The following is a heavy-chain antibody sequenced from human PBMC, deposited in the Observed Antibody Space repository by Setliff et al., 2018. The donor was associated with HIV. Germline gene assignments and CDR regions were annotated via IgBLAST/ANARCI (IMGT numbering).Heavy chain of an antibody. CDR2: TSVSGSA. V-gene: IGHV4-39*07. D-gene: IGHD6-19*01. J-gene: IGHJ3*02. Sequence: PSETLSLTCTVSGGSISSSSYFWGWIRQPPGKGLEWIGRTSVSGSATYNPSLKSRVTISIATSKGQFSLRLHSVTAADTAVYYCARVPVAGTARGVFDIWGQGTMVTVSS. CDR3: ARVPVAGTARGVFDI. CDR1: GGSISSSSYF.